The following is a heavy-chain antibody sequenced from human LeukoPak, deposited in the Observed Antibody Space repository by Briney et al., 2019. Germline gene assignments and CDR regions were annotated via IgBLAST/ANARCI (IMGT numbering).Heavy chain of an antibody. V-gene: IGHV4-59*04. Sequence: PSETLSLTCTVSGGSISSYYWSWIRQPPGKGLEWIGYIYYSGSTYYYPSFKSRVTISVDTSKNQFSLKLSSVTAADTAVYYCASDRSSWNPGAPYWGQGTLVTVSS. CDR3: ASDRSSWNPGAPY. J-gene: IGHJ4*02. CDR2: IYYSGST. D-gene: IGHD6-13*01. CDR1: GGSISSYY.